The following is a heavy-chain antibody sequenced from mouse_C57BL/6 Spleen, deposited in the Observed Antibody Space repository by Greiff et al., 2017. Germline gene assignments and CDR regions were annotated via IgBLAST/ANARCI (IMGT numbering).Heavy chain of an antibody. CDR3: ARTRDGWYFDV. D-gene: IGHD3-1*01. CDR1: GYTFTSYW. Sequence: VQLQQPGAELVRPGSSVKLSCKASGYTFTSYWMHWVKQRPIQGLEWIGNIDPSDSETHYNQKFKDKATLTVDKSSSTAYMQLSSLTSEDSAVYYCARTRDGWYFDVWGTGTTVTVSS. CDR2: IDPSDSET. J-gene: IGHJ1*03. V-gene: IGHV1-52*01.